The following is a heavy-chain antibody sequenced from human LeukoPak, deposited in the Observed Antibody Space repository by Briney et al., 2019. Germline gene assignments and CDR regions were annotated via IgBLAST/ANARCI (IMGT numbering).Heavy chain of an antibody. CDR1: GYRFTSYW. Sequence: GESLKISCKGSGYRFTSYWIGWVRQMPGKGLEWVGIIYPADSDTRYSPSFQGQVTISADKSISTAYLQWSSVRASDTAMYYCARGTYPTFDYWGQGTLVTVSS. CDR2: IYPADSDT. J-gene: IGHJ4*02. D-gene: IGHD3-10*01. V-gene: IGHV5-51*01. CDR3: ARGTYPTFDY.